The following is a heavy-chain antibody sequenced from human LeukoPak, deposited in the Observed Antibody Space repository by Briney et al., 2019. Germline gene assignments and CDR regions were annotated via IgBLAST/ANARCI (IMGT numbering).Heavy chain of an antibody. D-gene: IGHD3-10*01. CDR2: IYHGDSDT. CDR1: GYSFISCW. CDR3: AFVVRGGESFYY. J-gene: IGHJ4*02. V-gene: IGHV5-51*01. Sequence: GAYLKISCKGSGYSFISCWNGCGRQLPGKGLLGLGMIYHGDSDTRYSPSFKGQVTISADKSISTAYLQWSSLKASDTAMYYCAFVVRGGESFYYWGQGTLVTVSS.